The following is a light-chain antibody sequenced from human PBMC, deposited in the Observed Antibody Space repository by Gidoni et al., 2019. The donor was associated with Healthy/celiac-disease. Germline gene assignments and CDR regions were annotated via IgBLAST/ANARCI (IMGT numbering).Light chain of an antibody. V-gene: IGKV3-20*01. CDR2: GAS. J-gene: IGKJ4*01. CDR3: QQYGSSRLT. Sequence: EIVLTQSPGTLSLSPGERATLSCRASQSVSSSYLAWYQQKPGQAPRLLIYGASSRATGIPDRFSGSGSGTDFTLTISRLEPEDFVVYHCQQYGSSRLTFGGGTKVEIK. CDR1: QSVSSSY.